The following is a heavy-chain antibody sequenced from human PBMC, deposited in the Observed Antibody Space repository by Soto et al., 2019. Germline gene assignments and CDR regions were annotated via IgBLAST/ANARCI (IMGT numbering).Heavy chain of an antibody. D-gene: IGHD3-3*01. Sequence: QVQLVESGGGVVQPGRSLRLSCTPSGFTFSAYGMHWVRQAPGKGLEWVAAISHDGTNKYYGDSVKGRFTISRDNSRNTLFLQMNTLRREDTAVYYCTKDNGDGVDFWSGSPYHNYYGLDVWGQGTTVTVSS. CDR3: TKDNGDGVDFWSGSPYHNYYGLDV. J-gene: IGHJ6*02. V-gene: IGHV3-30*18. CDR1: GFTFSAYG. CDR2: ISHDGTNK.